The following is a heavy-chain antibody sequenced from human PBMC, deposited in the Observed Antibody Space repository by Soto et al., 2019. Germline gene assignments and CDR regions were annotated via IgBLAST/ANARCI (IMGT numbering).Heavy chain of an antibody. D-gene: IGHD6-19*01. J-gene: IGHJ4*02. Sequence: QVQLVESGGGVVQPGNSLRLSCAASEFTFSSYGMHWVRQAPGKGLEWVAVIWYDGSNKYYADSVKGRFTISRDNSKNTLYLQMNSLRAEDTAVYYCARDQQWLVRFYFDFWGQGTLVTVSS. V-gene: IGHV3-33*01. CDR3: ARDQQWLVRFYFDF. CDR1: EFTFSSYG. CDR2: IWYDGSNK.